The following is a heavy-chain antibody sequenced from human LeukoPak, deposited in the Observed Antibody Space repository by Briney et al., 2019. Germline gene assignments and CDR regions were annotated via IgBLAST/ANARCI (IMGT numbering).Heavy chain of an antibody. CDR2: ISGSGGST. V-gene: IGHV3-23*01. J-gene: IGHJ4*02. CDR1: GFTFSSYG. Sequence: GGTLRLSCAASGFTFSSYGMSWVRQAPGKGLEWVSAISGSGGSTYYADSVKGRFTISRDNSKNTLYLQMNSLRAEDTAVYYCAKEQYNWNSRPFDYWGQGTLVTVSS. D-gene: IGHD1-7*01. CDR3: AKEQYNWNSRPFDY.